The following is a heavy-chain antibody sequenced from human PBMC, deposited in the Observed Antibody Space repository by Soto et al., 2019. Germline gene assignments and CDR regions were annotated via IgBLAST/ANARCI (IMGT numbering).Heavy chain of an antibody. CDR1: GYSFITYW. V-gene: IGHV5-51*01. D-gene: IGHD3-22*01. J-gene: IGHJ4*02. CDR2: IYPGDSDI. CDR3: VRQRALDSSGHYSDF. Sequence: GESLKISCRGSGYSFITYWIGWVRQMPGKGLEWVGIIYPGDSDIRYSPSFQGQVIISAGRSISTAYLQWTSLKASDTAMYYCVRQRALDSSGHYSDFWGQGTQVTVSS.